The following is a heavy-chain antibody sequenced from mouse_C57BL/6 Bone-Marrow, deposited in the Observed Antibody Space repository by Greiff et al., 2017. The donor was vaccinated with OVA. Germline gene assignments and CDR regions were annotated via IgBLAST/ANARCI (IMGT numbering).Heavy chain of an antibody. CDR1: GFSLTSYG. J-gene: IGHJ3*01. CDR2: IWSGGST. Sequence: QVQLKESGPGLVQPSQSLSITCTVSGFSLTSYGVHWVRQSPGKGLEWLGVIWSGGSTDYNAAFISRLSISKDNSKSQVFFKMNSLQADDTAIYYCAYGPGAYWGQGTLVTVSA. CDR3: AYGPGAY. D-gene: IGHD1-1*02. V-gene: IGHV2-2*01.